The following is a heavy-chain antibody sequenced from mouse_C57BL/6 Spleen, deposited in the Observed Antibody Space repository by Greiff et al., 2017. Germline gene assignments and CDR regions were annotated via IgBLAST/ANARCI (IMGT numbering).Heavy chain of an antibody. Sequence: EVQLQESGPGLVKPSQSLSLTCSVTGYSITSGYYWNWIRQFPGNKLEWMGYISYDGSNNYNPSFKNRISITRDTSKNQFFLKLNSVTTEDTATYYCELGRLDWYFDVWGTGTTVTVSS. J-gene: IGHJ1*03. V-gene: IGHV3-6*01. D-gene: IGHD4-1*01. CDR1: GYSITSGYY. CDR3: ELGRLDWYFDV. CDR2: ISYDGSN.